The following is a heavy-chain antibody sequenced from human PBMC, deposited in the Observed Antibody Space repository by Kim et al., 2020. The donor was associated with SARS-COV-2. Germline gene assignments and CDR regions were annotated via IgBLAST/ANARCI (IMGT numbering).Heavy chain of an antibody. D-gene: IGHD1-26*01. CDR3: ASYSGSYGDYYYYGMDV. Sequence: SETLSLTCTVSGGSISSYYWSWIRQPPGKGLEWIGYIYYSGSTNYNPSLKSRVTISVDTSKNQFSLKLSSVTTADTAVYYCASYSGSYGDYYYYGMDVWGQGTTVTVSS. J-gene: IGHJ6*02. CDR1: GGSISSYY. V-gene: IGHV4-59*01. CDR2: IYYSGST.